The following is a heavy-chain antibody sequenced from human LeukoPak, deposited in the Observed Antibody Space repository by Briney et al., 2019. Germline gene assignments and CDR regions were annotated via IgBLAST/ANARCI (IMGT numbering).Heavy chain of an antibody. CDR1: GFTFSSSG. CDR2: ISYDGSNK. J-gene: IGHJ4*02. D-gene: IGHD3-3*01. V-gene: IGHV3-30*18. CDR3: AKELNKFGGYFGVTDY. Sequence: GGSLRLSCAASGFTFSSSGMHWVRQAPGKGLEWVAVISYDGSNKYYADSVKGRFTISRDNSKNTLYLQMNSLRAEDTAVYYCAKELNKFGGYFGVTDYWGQGTLATVSS.